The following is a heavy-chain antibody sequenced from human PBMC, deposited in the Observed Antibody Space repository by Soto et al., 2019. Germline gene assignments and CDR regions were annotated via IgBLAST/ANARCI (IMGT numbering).Heavy chain of an antibody. CDR3: AKYRRSEAEGFTLDF. V-gene: IGHV4-59*01. J-gene: IGHJ4*02. CDR1: GDSIDNYY. D-gene: IGHD2-2*01. Sequence: SETLSLTCTVSGDSIDNYYWSWIRQPPGKRLEWIGYIYYTGSTTYNPSLESRVTMSVDTSKNQFSLKLSSVNAADTAVYYCAKYRRSEAEGFTLDFWGRGTLVTVSS. CDR2: IYYTGST.